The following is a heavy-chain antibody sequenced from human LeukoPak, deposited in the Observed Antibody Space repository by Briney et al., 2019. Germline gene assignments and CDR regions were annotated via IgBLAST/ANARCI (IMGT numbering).Heavy chain of an antibody. Sequence: GGSLRLSCAASGFTISNYWMSWVRQAPGKGLEWVANIKQDGSTKYYVDSVKGRFTFSRDNAKNSLFLQMNSLRAEDTAIYYCARGNDYGDHVRIYFDYWGQGTVVTVSS. D-gene: IGHD4-17*01. CDR2: IKQDGSTK. V-gene: IGHV3-7*03. CDR1: GFTISNYW. J-gene: IGHJ4*02. CDR3: ARGNDYGDHVRIYFDY.